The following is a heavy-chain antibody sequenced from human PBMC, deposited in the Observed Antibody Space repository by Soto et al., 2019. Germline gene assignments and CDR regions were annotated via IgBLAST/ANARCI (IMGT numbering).Heavy chain of an antibody. V-gene: IGHV4-59*08. CDR2: IYYSGST. D-gene: IGHD3-9*01. J-gene: IGHJ5*02. Sequence: SETLSLTWTVSGGSISSYYWSWIRQPPGKGLEWIGYIYYSGSTNYNPSLKSRVTISVDTSKNQFSLKLSSVTAADTAVYYCARRGGKLRYFDWLLLGWFDPWGQGTLVTVSS. CDR3: ARRGGKLRYFDWLLLGWFDP. CDR1: GGSISSYY.